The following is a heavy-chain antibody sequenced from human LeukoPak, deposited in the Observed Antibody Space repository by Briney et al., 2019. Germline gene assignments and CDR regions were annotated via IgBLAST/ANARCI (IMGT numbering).Heavy chain of an antibody. V-gene: IGHV4-34*01. CDR1: GGSFSGYY. D-gene: IGHD6-6*01. CDR3: ARSIAASDAFDI. Sequence: SETLSLTCAVYGGSFSGYYWSWIRQPPGKGLEGIGEINHSGSTNYNPSLKSRVTISVDTSKNQFSLKLSSVTAADTAVYYCARSIAASDAFDIWGQGTMVTVSS. J-gene: IGHJ3*02. CDR2: INHSGST.